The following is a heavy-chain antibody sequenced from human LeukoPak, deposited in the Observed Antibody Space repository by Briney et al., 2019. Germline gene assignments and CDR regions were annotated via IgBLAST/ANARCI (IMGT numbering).Heavy chain of an antibody. CDR3: ALGHDSSGRGDY. D-gene: IGHD3-22*01. CDR1: VGTFSIYV. CDR2: IIPNLGIT. V-gene: IGHV1-69*04. J-gene: IGHJ4*02. Sequence: SVKVSCKASVGTFSIYVITCVRQAPGEGLECMGRIIPNLGITNYAQKLQGRVTITADKSTSTDYMELSRLRSEDTAVYYCALGHDSSGRGDYWGKGTLVTVSS.